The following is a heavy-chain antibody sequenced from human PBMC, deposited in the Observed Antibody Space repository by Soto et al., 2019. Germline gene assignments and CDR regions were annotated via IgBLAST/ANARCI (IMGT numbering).Heavy chain of an antibody. Sequence: PGGSLRLSCAASGFTFSSYAMSWVRQAPGKGLEWVSAISGSGGSTYYADSVKGRFTISRDNSKNTLYLQMTSLRAEDTAVYYCAKDRLPDTGSYAYFDDWGKGTTVTVSS. D-gene: IGHD1-26*01. CDR1: GFTFSSYA. J-gene: IGHJ6*04. V-gene: IGHV3-23*01. CDR3: AKDRLPDTGSYAYFDD. CDR2: ISGSGGST.